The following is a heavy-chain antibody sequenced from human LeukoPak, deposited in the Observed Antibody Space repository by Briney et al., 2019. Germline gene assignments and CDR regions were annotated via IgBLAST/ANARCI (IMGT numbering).Heavy chain of an antibody. J-gene: IGHJ4*02. CDR1: GFTYDDYA. V-gene: IGHV3-11*01. D-gene: IGHD2-2*01. CDR3: ARDGTSCYDY. CDR2: ISSSGSTI. Sequence: GGSLRLSCAASGFTYDDYAMHWIRQAPGKGLEWVSYISSSGSTIYYADSVKGRSTISRDNAKNSLYLQMNSLRAEDTAVYYCARDGTSCYDYWGQGTLVTVSS.